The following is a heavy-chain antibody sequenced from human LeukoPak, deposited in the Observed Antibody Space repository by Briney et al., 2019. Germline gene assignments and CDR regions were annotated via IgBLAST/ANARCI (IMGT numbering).Heavy chain of an antibody. CDR3: ARVRGVRIAAAGTGFDY. CDR2: INPNSGGT. Sequence: ASVQVSFKASGYPFTGYYMHWVRPAPGQGLEWMGWINPNSGGTNYAQKFQGRVTMTRDTSISTAYMELSRLRSDDTAVYYCARVRGVRIAAAGTGFDYWGQGTLVTVSS. CDR1: GYPFTGYY. J-gene: IGHJ4*02. V-gene: IGHV1-2*02. D-gene: IGHD6-13*01.